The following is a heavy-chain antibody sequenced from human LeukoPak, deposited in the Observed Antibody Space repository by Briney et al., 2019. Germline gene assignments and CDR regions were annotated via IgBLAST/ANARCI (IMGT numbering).Heavy chain of an antibody. CDR2: TYYRPKFNN. J-gene: IGHJ4*02. V-gene: IGHV6-1*01. CDR1: GDSLSNNNVA. Sequence: SQTLSLTCAISGDSLSNNNVAWNWIRQSPSRGLEWLGRTYYRPKFNNYYAVSVKSRIAINSDTSKNQFSLQLNSVTPEDTGVYYCARGSHSSFDSWGPGTLVTVSS. CDR3: ARGSHSSFDS. D-gene: IGHD3-10*01.